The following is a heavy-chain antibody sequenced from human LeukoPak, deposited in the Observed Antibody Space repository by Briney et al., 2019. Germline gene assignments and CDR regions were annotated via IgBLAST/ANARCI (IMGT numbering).Heavy chain of an antibody. CDR3: ARRYCSSTSCPAGFQH. CDR2: INSDGSST. CDR1: GFTFSSYW. D-gene: IGHD2-2*01. Sequence: PGGSLRLSCAASGFTFSSYWMHWVREAPGKGLVWVSRINSDGSSTSYADSVKGRFTISRDNAKNTLYLQMNSLRAEDTAVYYCARRYCSSTSCPAGFQHWGQGTLVTVSS. J-gene: IGHJ1*01. V-gene: IGHV3-74*01.